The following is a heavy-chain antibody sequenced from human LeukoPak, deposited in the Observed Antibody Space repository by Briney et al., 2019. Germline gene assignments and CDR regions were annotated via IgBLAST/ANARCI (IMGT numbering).Heavy chain of an antibody. Sequence: GGSLTLSCAPSRFPDRKNHMSGAPQAPGEAREGVSVIYSGGSKYYADSVKGRFTISRDNYKNTLYLQMNSLRAEDTAVYFCATGERMVRGDGFDYWGQGTLVTVSS. CDR3: ATGERMVRGDGFDY. CDR1: RFPDRKNH. V-gene: IGHV3-66*01. D-gene: IGHD3-10*01. J-gene: IGHJ4*02. CDR2: IYSGGSK.